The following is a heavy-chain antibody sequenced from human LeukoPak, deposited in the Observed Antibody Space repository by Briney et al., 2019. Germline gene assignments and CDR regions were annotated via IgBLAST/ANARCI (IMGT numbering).Heavy chain of an antibody. V-gene: IGHV3-23*01. J-gene: IGHJ6*02. CDR2: ISHSSSGT. Sequence: PGGSLRLSCAGSGFTFSSYAMSWVRQAPGKGLEWVSAISHSSSGTYYVDSVKGRFTISRDNSKNTLYMQMNSLRAEDTAVYYCARFALFLPKNGMDVWGQGTTVTVSS. D-gene: IGHD3-10*02. CDR3: ARFALFLPKNGMDV. CDR1: GFTFSSYA.